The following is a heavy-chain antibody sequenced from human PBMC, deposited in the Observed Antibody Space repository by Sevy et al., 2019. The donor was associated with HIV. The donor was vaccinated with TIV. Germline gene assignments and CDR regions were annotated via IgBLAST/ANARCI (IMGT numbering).Heavy chain of an antibody. V-gene: IGHV4-30-4*01. CDR3: ARESGRTYLVIDS. Sequence: SETLSLTCTVSGGSISSGDYYWNWLRQAPGKGPEWFGYIYHGLSNFSNPSLQSRATVTVVRSKNQFSLTLTSVTAAATAVYYCARESGRTYLVIDSWGPGTLVTVSS. J-gene: IGHJ4*02. CDR1: GGSISSGDYY. CDR2: IYHGLSN. D-gene: IGHD2-21*01.